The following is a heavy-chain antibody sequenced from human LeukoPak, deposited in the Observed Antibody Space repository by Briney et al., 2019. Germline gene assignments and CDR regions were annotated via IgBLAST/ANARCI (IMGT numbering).Heavy chain of an antibody. CDR1: ESTYTSYD. V-gene: IGHV1-8*01. J-gene: IGHJ4*02. D-gene: IGHD3-22*01. CDR2: MNPNSGNT. Sequence: APVGVSYTASESTYTSYDINRLRQATGQGLEWMGWMNPNSGNTGYAQKFQGRVTMTRNTSISTAYMELSSLRSEDTAVYYCARGWGKYDKKAKDDYWGQGTLVTVSS. CDR3: ARGWGKYDKKAKDDY.